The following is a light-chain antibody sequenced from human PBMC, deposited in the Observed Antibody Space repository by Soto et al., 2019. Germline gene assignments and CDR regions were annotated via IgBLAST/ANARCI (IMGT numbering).Light chain of an antibody. V-gene: IGLV1-40*01. CDR2: GNS. CDR1: SSNIGAGYD. J-gene: IGLJ1*01. Sequence: QSALTQPPSVSGAPGQRVTISCTGSSSNIGAGYDVHWYQQLPGTAPKLLIYGNSNRPSGVPDRFSGSKSGTSASLAITGLXAEDEADYYCQSYDSSLSGYVFGTGTKVTLL. CDR3: QSYDSSLSGYV.